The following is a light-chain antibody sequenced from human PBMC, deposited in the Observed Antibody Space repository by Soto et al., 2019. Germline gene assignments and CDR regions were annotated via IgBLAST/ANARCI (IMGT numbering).Light chain of an antibody. CDR3: QQYGDSPPT. CDR2: GTS. V-gene: IGKV3-20*01. CDR1: QSVSSNS. J-gene: IGKJ1*01. Sequence: EIVLTQSPGTLSLSPGESATLSCRASQSVSSNSLAWYRRNPGQPPSLLIYGTSTRATDIPRRFSGSGSGTDFTLTITRLEPKEFAVYFCQQYGDSPPTFGQGTKVEVK.